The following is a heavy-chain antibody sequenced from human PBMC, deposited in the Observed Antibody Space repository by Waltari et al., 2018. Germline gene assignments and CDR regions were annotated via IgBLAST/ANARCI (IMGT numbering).Heavy chain of an antibody. J-gene: IGHJ4*02. V-gene: IGHV4-38-2*01. CDR1: GYSISSGSY. Sequence: QVQLQESGPGLVKPSETLSLTCAVSGYSISSGSYWGWLRQPPGKGLEWIGSIYHSGRTYYNPSLKSRVTISVDTSKNQFSLKLSSVTAADTAVYYCAVRGGAVWGLRDYWGQGTLVTVSS. CDR2: IYHSGRT. D-gene: IGHD3-16*01. CDR3: AVRGGAVWGLRDY.